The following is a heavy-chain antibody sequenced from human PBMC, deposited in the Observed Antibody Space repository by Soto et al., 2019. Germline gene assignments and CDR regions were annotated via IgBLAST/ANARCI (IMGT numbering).Heavy chain of an antibody. J-gene: IGHJ6*01. CDR1: GGTFSNYA. V-gene: IGHV1-69*12. CDR3: ARDLLGFGYTYGDV. D-gene: IGHD3-10*01. CDR2: IIPIDATV. Sequence: QGQLVQSGAEVKKPGSSVKVSCKASGGTFSNYALISWVRQAPGQGLEWMGGIIPIDATVNYAQKFQGRITITADESTTTAYMDLGSLRSEDTAVYYCARDLLGFGYTYGDVWGQGTTVTVSS.